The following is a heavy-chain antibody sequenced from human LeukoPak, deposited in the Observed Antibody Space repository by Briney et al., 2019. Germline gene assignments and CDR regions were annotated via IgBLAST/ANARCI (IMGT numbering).Heavy chain of an antibody. Sequence: GGSMRLSCAASGFTVSSHYMSWVRQAPGKGMEWVSVIYSGGSTYYAESVKGRLTISRDNSKNTLNLQMTSLRAEETAVYYCSSSPENYYDSSGYYLFDYWGQETLVTVSS. CDR2: IYSGGST. V-gene: IGHV3-53*01. CDR1: GFTVSSHY. D-gene: IGHD3-22*01. CDR3: SSSPENYYDSSGYYLFDY. J-gene: IGHJ4*02.